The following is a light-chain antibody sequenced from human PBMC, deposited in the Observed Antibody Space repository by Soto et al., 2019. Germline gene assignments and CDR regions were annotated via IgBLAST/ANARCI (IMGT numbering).Light chain of an antibody. V-gene: IGLV2-14*01. CDR2: DVS. CDR3: SSRTSSSTYV. Sequence: QSALTQPASVSGSPGQSITISCTGTSSDVGGYNFVSWYQQHPGKAPQLLIYDVSNRPSGVSHRFSGSKSGNTASLTISGXXXXXXXXXYCSSRTSSSTYVFGTGTKLTV. J-gene: IGLJ1*01. CDR1: SSDVGGYNF.